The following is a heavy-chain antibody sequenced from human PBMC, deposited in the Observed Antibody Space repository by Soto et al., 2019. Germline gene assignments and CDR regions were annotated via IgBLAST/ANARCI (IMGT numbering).Heavy chain of an antibody. CDR3: ASGSYGDYAY. CDR1: GFTFDDYA. CDR2: ISSSSSTI. Sequence: EVQLVESGGGLVQPGRSLRLSCAASGFTFDDYAMHWVRQAPGKGLEWVSYISSSSSTIYYADSVKGRFTISRDNAKNSLYLQMNSLRDEDTAVYYCASGSYGDYAYWGQGTLVTVSS. V-gene: IGHV3-48*02. D-gene: IGHD4-17*01. J-gene: IGHJ4*02.